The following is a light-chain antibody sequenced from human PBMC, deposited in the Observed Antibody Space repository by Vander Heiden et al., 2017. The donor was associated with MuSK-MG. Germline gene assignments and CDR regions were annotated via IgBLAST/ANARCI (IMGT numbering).Light chain of an antibody. Sequence: DIVMTQSPDSLAVSLGERATINCKSSQSVLYISNNKNYLAWYQQKPGQPPKLLIYWASTRDSGVPDRFSGSGSGTDFTLTISSLQAEDVAVYFCQQDDNTPFTVGPGTKVDIK. CDR2: WAS. V-gene: IGKV4-1*01. CDR3: QQDDNTPFT. J-gene: IGKJ3*01. CDR1: QSVLYISNNKNY.